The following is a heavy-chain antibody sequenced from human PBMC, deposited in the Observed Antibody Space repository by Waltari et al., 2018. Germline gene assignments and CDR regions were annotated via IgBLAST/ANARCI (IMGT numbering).Heavy chain of an antibody. CDR2: IHRSGRT. CDR1: GDSMSGNYW. J-gene: IGHJ4*02. CDR3: ARDRGRGLYLDS. Sequence: QVQLQESGPGLVKPSGTLSLTCTISGDSMSGNYWWSWVRQPPGKGLEWIGKIHRSGRTNYNPPLESRVTVSIDTSNSQFSLVLTSATAADTALYFCARDRGRGLYLDSWGRGTLVTVSP. D-gene: IGHD2-15*01. V-gene: IGHV4-4*02.